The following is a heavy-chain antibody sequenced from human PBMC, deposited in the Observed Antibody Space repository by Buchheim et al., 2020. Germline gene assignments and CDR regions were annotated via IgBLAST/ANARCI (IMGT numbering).Heavy chain of an antibody. CDR3: ARGGDYYDSSGYYDY. CDR1: GGSISSGGYS. CDR2: IYHSGST. Sequence: QLQLQESGSGLAKPSQTLSLTCAVSGGSISSGGYSWSWIRQPPGKGLEWIGYIYHSGSTYYNPSLKSRVTLSVDRSKNQFSLKLSSVTAADTAVYYCARGGDYYDSSGYYDYWGQGTL. D-gene: IGHD3-22*01. V-gene: IGHV4-30-2*01. J-gene: IGHJ4*02.